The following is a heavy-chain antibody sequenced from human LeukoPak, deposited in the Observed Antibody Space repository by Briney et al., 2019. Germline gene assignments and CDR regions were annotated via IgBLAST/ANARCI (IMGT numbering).Heavy chain of an antibody. CDR3: ARDRGYSYGIDY. Sequence: SETLSLTCTVSGGSISSSSYYWGWIRQPPGKGLGWIGSIYYSGSTYYNPSLKSRVTISVDTSKNQFSLKLSSVTAADTAVYYCARDRGYSYGIDYWGQGTLVTVSS. CDR2: IYYSGST. V-gene: IGHV4-39*07. J-gene: IGHJ4*02. D-gene: IGHD5-18*01. CDR1: GGSISSSSYY.